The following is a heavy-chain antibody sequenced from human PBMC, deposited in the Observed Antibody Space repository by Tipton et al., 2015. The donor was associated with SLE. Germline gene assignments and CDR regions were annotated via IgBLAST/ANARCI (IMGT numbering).Heavy chain of an antibody. CDR2: IYTSGST. D-gene: IGHD1-26*01. CDR1: GGSISSYY. V-gene: IGHV4-4*07. J-gene: IGHJ4*02. CDR3: AREAGSSRYFDY. Sequence: TLSLTCTVSGGSISSYYWSWIRQPAGKGLEWIGRIYTSGSTNYNPSLKSRVTMSVDTSQNQFSLQVTSVTAADTAVYYCAREAGSSRYFDYWGQGTLVTVPS.